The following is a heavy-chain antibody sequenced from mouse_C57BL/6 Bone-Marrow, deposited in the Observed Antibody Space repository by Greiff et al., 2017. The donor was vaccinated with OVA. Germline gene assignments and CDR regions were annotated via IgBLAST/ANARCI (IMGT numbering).Heavy chain of an antibody. D-gene: IGHD2-3*01. J-gene: IGHJ1*03. CDR2: INPNNGGT. CDR3: ARRDGYPRYFDG. V-gene: IGHV1-26*01. CDR1: GYTFTDYY. Sequence: EVQLQQSGPELVKPGASVKISCKASGYTFTDYYMNWVKQSHGQSLEWIGDINPNNGGTSYNQKFKGKATLTVDKSSSTAYMELRSLTSEDAAVYDCARRDGYPRYFDGWGTGTTVTVSS.